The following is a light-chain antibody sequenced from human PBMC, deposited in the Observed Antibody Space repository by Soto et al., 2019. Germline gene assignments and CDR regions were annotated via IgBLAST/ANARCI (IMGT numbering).Light chain of an antibody. CDR1: ISDVGSYNS. CDR3: SSYAGSNNLV. Sequence: QSVLTQPASVSGSPGQSITMSCTGTISDVGSYNSVSWYQHPPGKVPRLLIYEGTKRPSGVSNRFSGSTSGNTASLTISGLQAEDEADYYCSSYAGSNNLVFGGGTKLTVL. CDR2: EGT. V-gene: IGLV2-23*01. J-gene: IGLJ2*01.